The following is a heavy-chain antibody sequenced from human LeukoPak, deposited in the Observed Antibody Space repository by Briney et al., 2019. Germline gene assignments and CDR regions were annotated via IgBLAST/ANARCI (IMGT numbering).Heavy chain of an antibody. J-gene: IGHJ2*01. V-gene: IGHV3-11*04. CDR1: GFNFGDLY. CDR2: ISDRGSSK. Sequence: PGGSLRLSCAAPGFNFGDLYMTWIRQAPGKGLEFISYISDRGSSKDYVDSVRGQFTISRDNANNSLYLQMNTLRVEDTAIYYCARTIVGATVDWYFDLWGRGTPVTVSS. CDR3: ARTIVGATVDWYFDL. D-gene: IGHD1-26*01.